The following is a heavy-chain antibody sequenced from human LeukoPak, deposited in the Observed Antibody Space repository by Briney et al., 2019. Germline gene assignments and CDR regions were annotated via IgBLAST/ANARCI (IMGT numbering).Heavy chain of an antibody. CDR2: IRSKANSYAT. D-gene: IGHD2-21*02. V-gene: IGHV3-73*01. CDR1: GFTFSGSD. CDR3: TRLGVVVTATHMENDY. J-gene: IGHJ4*02. Sequence: PGGSLRLSCAASGFTFSGSDMHWVRQASGKGLEWVGRIRSKANSYATAYAASVKGRFTISRDDSKNTAYLQMNSLKTEDTAVYYCTRLGVVVTATHMENDYWGQGTLVTVSS.